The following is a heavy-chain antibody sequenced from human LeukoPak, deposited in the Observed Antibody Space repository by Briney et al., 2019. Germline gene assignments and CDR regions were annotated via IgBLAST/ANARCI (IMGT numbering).Heavy chain of an antibody. V-gene: IGHV1-2*02. CDR2: INPNSGGT. CDR3: ASGGMVRGVIPPFDY. D-gene: IGHD3-10*01. Sequence: GASVKVSCKTSGYTFTGYYMHWVRQAPGQGLEWMGWINPNSGGTNYAQKFQGRVTMTRDTSISTAYMELRSLRSDDTAVYYCASGGMVRGVIPPFDYWGQGTLVTVSS. J-gene: IGHJ4*02. CDR1: GYTFTGYY.